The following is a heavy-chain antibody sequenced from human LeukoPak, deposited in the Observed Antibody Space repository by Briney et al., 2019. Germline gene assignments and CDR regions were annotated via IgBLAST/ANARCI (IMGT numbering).Heavy chain of an antibody. CDR1: GFTFSSYA. Sequence: PGGSLRLSCAASGFTFSSYAMHWVRQAPGKGLEWASFIRYDGSNKYYADSVKGRFTISRDNSKHTLYLQMNSLRAEDTAVYYCAKGERYFDWFDYWGQGTLVTVSS. J-gene: IGHJ4*02. CDR2: IRYDGSNK. V-gene: IGHV3-30*02. D-gene: IGHD3-9*01. CDR3: AKGERYFDWFDY.